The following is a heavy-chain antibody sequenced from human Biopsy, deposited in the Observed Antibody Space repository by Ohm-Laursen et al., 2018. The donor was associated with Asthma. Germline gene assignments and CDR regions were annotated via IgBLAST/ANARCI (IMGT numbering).Heavy chain of an antibody. CDR1: RFTYA. D-gene: IGHD6-19*01. CDR3: AREGVAGTHIED. J-gene: IGHJ4*02. Sequence: SLRLSCTASRFTYAMHWVRQAPGKGLEGVAVISYDESSIYYADAVKGRFTISRDNSKNTLSLQMTSLTAEDTAVYYCAREGVAGTHIEDWGQGTLVTVSS. V-gene: IGHV3-30-3*01. CDR2: ISYDESSI.